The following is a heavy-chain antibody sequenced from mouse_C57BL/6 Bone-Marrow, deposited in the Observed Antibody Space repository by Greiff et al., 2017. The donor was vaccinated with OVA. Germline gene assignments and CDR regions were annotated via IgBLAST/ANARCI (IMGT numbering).Heavy chain of an antibody. V-gene: IGHV14-4*01. CDR3: TTRGVYYYGSRKDFDY. D-gene: IGHD1-1*01. J-gene: IGHJ2*01. Sequence: EVQLQQSGAELVRPGASVKLSCTASGFNIKDDYMHWVKQRPEQGLEWIGWIDPENGDTEYASKFQGKATITADTSSNTAYLQLSSLTSEDTAVYYCTTRGVYYYGSRKDFDYWGQGTTLTVSS. CDR2: IDPENGDT. CDR1: GFNIKDDY.